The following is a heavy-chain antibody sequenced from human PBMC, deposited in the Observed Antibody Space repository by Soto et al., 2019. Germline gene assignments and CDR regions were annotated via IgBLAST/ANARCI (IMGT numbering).Heavy chain of an antibody. V-gene: IGHV4-4*07. Sequence: PSETLSLTCTVSGGSFSSYYWSWIRQPAGKGLEWIGRIYTSGNSNYNPSLRSRITMSVDTAKNQLSLKLSSVTAADTAVYYCARSSEAYYDFWSASSGFDPWGQGTLVTVSS. CDR1: GGSFSSYY. D-gene: IGHD3-3*01. J-gene: IGHJ5*02. CDR2: IYTSGNS. CDR3: ARSSEAYYDFWSASSGFDP.